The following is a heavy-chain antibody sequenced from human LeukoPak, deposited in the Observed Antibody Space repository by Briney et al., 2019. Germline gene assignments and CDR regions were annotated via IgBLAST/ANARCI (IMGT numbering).Heavy chain of an antibody. CDR3: ARVYYYDSSGSFDP. CDR2: IYYSGST. V-gene: IGHV4-59*12. Sequence: SETLSLTCTVSGGSISSYYWSWIRQPPGKGLEWIGYIYYSGSTYYNPSLKSRVTISVDTSKNQFSLKLSSVTAADTAVYYCARVYYYDSSGSFDPWGQGTLVTVSS. J-gene: IGHJ5*02. D-gene: IGHD3-22*01. CDR1: GGSISSYY.